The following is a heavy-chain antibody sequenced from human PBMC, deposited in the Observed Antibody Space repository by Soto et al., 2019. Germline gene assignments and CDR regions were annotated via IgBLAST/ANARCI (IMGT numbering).Heavy chain of an antibody. Sequence: QITLKESGPALVKPTQTLTLTCTFSGFSLSTSGVGVGWIRQPPGEALEWLALIYWDDYKHFSPSLESRLTTPKDTPKNQVVLTMTNMDPVDTATYYCVHKGGGDRILDYWGQGTLVTVSS. J-gene: IGHJ4*02. V-gene: IGHV2-5*02. CDR3: VHKGGGDRILDY. D-gene: IGHD3-16*01. CDR1: GFSLSTSGVG. CDR2: IYWDDYK.